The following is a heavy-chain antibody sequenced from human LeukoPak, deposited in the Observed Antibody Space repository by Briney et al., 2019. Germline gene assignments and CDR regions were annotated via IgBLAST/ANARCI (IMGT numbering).Heavy chain of an antibody. Sequence: PSETLSLTCTVSGGSISSYYWSWIRQPPGKGLEWIGYMCYSGSTDYNPSLKSRVTISIDTSKNQFSLKLSSVTAADTAVYYCARHDTRGGAFDIWGQGTMVSVSS. D-gene: IGHD2-15*01. CDR2: MCYSGST. J-gene: IGHJ3*02. CDR1: GGSISSYY. V-gene: IGHV4-59*08. CDR3: ARHDTRGGAFDI.